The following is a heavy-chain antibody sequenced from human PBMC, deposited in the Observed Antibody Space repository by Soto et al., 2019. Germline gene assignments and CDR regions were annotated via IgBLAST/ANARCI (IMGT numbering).Heavy chain of an antibody. Sequence: VGSLRHSCAASGFTCSTYAMSWVRQATGNGLEWVSAISGSGGSIHYADSVKGRFTISRDNSKNTLYLQMNSLRDEDTAVYHCVKGYWKGDVWGQGTTVTVSS. J-gene: IGHJ6*02. CDR2: ISGSGGSI. D-gene: IGHD1-1*01. CDR1: GFTCSTYA. CDR3: VKGYWKGDV. V-gene: IGHV3-23*01.